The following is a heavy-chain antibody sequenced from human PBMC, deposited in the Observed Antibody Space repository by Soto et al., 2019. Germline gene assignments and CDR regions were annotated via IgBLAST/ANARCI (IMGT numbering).Heavy chain of an antibody. CDR3: ARIWAFWSGYGINWFDP. CDR1: GGSFSGYY. D-gene: IGHD3-3*01. Sequence: SETLSLTCAVYGGSFSGYYWSWIRQPPGKGLEWIGEINHSGSTNYNPSLKSRVTISVDTSKNQFSLKLSSVTAADTAVYYCARIWAFWSGYGINWFDPWGQGTLVTVSS. CDR2: INHSGST. J-gene: IGHJ5*02. V-gene: IGHV4-34*01.